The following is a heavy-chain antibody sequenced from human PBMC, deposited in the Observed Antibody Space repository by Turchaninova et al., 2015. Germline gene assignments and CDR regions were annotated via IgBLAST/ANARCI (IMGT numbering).Heavy chain of an antibody. CDR1: GFRFEDYA. V-gene: IGHV3-9*01. CDR3: AKDEGQWLGIDY. Sequence: EVQLVESGGGLVQPGRSLRLSCAASGFRFEDYAMQWFRQGPGKGLEWVSGRGWSSVNIAYADSVTGRLTISRDNARNSLSLQMNSLRIEDTALYYCAKDEGQWLGIDYWGQGALVSVSS. CDR2: RGWSSVNI. D-gene: IGHD6-19*01. J-gene: IGHJ4*02.